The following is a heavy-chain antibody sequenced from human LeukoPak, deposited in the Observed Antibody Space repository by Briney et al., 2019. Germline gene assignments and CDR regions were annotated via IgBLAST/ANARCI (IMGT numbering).Heavy chain of an antibody. CDR2: ISANGDTT. Sequence: GGSLRLSCAASGFTFSSYAMSWVRQAPGKGLEGVSGISANGDTTKYADSVKGRFTISRDNSKNTVFLQMNSLRADDTAVYYCAKEGRIAAGTGGYFDCWGQGTLATVSS. V-gene: IGHV3-23*01. J-gene: IGHJ4*02. CDR1: GFTFSSYA. CDR3: AKEGRIAAGTGGYFDC. D-gene: IGHD6-13*01.